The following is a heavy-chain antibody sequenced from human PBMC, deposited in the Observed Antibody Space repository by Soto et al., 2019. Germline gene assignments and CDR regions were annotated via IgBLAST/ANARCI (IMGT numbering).Heavy chain of an antibody. CDR1: GYTFTSYA. V-gene: IGHV1-3*01. D-gene: IGHD2-2*01. J-gene: IGHJ6*02. CDR3: ARDGVPAAMRGDYYYYGMDV. CDR2: INAGNGNT. Sequence: ASVKVSCKASGYTFTSYAMHWVRQAPGQRLEWMGWINAGNGNTKYSQKFQGRVTITRDTSASTAYMELSSLRSEDTAVYYCARDGVPAAMRGDYYYYGMDVWGQGTTVT.